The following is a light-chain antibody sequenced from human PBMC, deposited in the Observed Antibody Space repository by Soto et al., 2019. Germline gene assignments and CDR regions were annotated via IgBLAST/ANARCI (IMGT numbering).Light chain of an antibody. Sequence: DIQMTQSPSTLSASVGDRVTITCRASQSISSWLAWYQQKTGKAPKRLLYNASSLKSGDPSRFSGSGSGTDFTLTISRLQPDDFATYYCQQYNSYPLTFGGGTKVEIK. V-gene: IGKV1-5*03. J-gene: IGKJ4*01. CDR2: NAS. CDR3: QQYNSYPLT. CDR1: QSISSW.